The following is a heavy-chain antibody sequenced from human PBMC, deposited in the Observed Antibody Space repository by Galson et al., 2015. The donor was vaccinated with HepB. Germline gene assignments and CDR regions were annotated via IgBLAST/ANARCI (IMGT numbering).Heavy chain of an antibody. D-gene: IGHD1-1*01. CDR1: GGTFSSYG. CDR2: IIPIHGVA. J-gene: IGHJ4*02. CDR3: ARVAYCGSSFCEFDY. Sequence: SVKVSCKASGGTFSSYGISWVRQAPGLGLEWMGMIIPIHGVANYAQKFQGRVTITADKSTSTAYMELSSLRSEDMALYYCARVAYCGSSFCEFDYWGQGTLVTVSS. V-gene: IGHV1-69*04.